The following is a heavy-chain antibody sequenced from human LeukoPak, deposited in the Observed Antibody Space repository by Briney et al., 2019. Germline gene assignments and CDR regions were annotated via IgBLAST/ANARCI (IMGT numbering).Heavy chain of an antibody. CDR1: RFTFSSYW. D-gene: IGHD2-15*01. J-gene: IGHJ5*02. CDR3: ARVGYCSGGSCPWWLDP. Sequence: PGGSLRLSCAASRFTFSSYWMHWVRQAPGKGLEWVSSISSSSSYIYYADSVKGRFTISRDNAKNSLYLQMNSLRAEDTAVYYCARVGYCSGGSCPWWLDPWGQGTLVTVSS. CDR2: ISSSSSYI. V-gene: IGHV3-21*01.